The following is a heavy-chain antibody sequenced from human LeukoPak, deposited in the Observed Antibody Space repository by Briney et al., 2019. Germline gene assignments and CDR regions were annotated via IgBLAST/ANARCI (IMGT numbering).Heavy chain of an antibody. CDR1: GGSISSSSYY. D-gene: IGHD2-21*01. CDR3: ARVLLTYYYFDY. CDR2: IYYSGST. J-gene: IGHJ4*02. Sequence: KPSETLSLTCTVSGGSISSSSYYWGWIRQPPGKGLEWIGSIYYSGSTYYNPSLKSRVTISVDTSKNQFSLKLSSVTAADTAVYYCARVLLTYYYFDYWGQGTLVTVSS. V-gene: IGHV4-39*07.